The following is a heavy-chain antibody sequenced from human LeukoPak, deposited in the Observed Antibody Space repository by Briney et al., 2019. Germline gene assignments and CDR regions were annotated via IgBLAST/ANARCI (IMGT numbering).Heavy chain of an antibody. CDR1: GGSISSTSYY. CDR2: MYYTGNT. V-gene: IGHV4-39*01. J-gene: IGHJ6*02. Sequence: PSETLSLTCTVSGGSISSTSYYWGWTRQPPGAGLEWIGSMYYTGNTHYSPSLKSRVTISVDTSKNQFSLELNSVTAADTAVYYCARLYYGMDVWGQGTTVTVSS. CDR3: ARLYYGMDV.